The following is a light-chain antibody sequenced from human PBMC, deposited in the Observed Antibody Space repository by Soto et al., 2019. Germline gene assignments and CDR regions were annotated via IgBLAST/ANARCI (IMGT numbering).Light chain of an antibody. CDR2: DTS. V-gene: IGKV3-11*01. CDR1: QSISSY. J-gene: IGKJ5*01. CDR3: QQRSNWPSIT. Sequence: EIVLTQSPANLSLSPGERATLSCRASQSISSYLVWYQQKPGQAPRLLIYDTSNRATGIPARFSGTGSGTDFTLTISSLEPEDFAVYYCQQRSNWPSITFGQGTRLEIK.